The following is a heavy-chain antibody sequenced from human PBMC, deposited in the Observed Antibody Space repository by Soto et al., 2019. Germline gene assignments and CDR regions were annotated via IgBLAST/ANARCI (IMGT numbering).Heavy chain of an antibody. Sequence: QITLKESGPTLVKPTQTLTLTCTFSGFSLSTSGVGVGWIRQPPGKALEWLALIYWDDDKRYSPSLKSRLTNTKEPSKNQVVLPTPTLDHLATAPYYCAQDHPPHYNSSGYPPRGGFDYWGQGTLVTVSS. V-gene: IGHV2-5*02. CDR1: GFSLSTSGVG. J-gene: IGHJ4*02. D-gene: IGHD3-22*01. CDR2: IYWDDDK. CDR3: AQDHPPHYNSSGYPPRGGFDY.